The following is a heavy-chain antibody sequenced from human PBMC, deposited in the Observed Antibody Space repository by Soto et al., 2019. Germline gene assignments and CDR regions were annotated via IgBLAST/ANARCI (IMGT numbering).Heavy chain of an antibody. Sequence: GGSLRLSCAASGFTFSDYYMSWIRQAPGKGLEWVSYISSSGSTIYYADSVKGRFTISRDNAKNSLYLQMNSLRAEDTAVYYCAREVRDIVVVPAEYYFDYWGQGTLVTVSS. CDR3: AREVRDIVVVPAEYYFDY. D-gene: IGHD2-2*01. V-gene: IGHV3-11*01. CDR2: ISSSGSTI. J-gene: IGHJ4*02. CDR1: GFTFSDYY.